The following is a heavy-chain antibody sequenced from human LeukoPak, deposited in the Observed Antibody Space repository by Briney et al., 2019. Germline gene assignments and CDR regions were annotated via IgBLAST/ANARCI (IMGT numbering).Heavy chain of an antibody. CDR2: IKSKTVGGTI. CDR3: TTETF. CDR1: GLTFSKAW. V-gene: IGHV3-15*01. Sequence: GGSLRLSCTASGLTFSKAWKTWVRRAPGKGLEWVGRIKSKTVGGTIEYATPVRGRFTISRDDSKNTFYVQMNSLKTEDTAVYYCTTETFWGQGTLVTVSS. D-gene: IGHD3-16*01. J-gene: IGHJ4*02.